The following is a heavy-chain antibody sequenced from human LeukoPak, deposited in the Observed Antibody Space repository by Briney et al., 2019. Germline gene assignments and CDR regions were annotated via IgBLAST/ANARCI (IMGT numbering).Heavy chain of an antibody. J-gene: IGHJ4*02. CDR2: ISSIGSTI. V-gene: IGHV3-48*03. Sequence: QSGGSLRLSCAASGFTFSSYEMNWVRQAPGKGLEWVSYISSIGSTIYYADSVKGRFTISRDNAKNLLYLQMNSLRAEDTAVYYCAKDGGSGYDLGISTGQTFWGQGTLVTVSS. CDR1: GFTFSSYE. D-gene: IGHD5-12*01. CDR3: AKDGGSGYDLGISTGQTF.